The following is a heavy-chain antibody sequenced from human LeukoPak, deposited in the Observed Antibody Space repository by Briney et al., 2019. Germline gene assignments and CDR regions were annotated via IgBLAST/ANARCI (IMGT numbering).Heavy chain of an antibody. V-gene: IGHV3-7*01. CDR3: ARHVGISF. CDR1: GFTFSGAW. CDR2: IREDGTEK. J-gene: IGHJ4*02. Sequence: GGSLRLSCTASGFTFSGAWMTWVRQAPGKGLEWVANIREDGTEKNYVDSVKGRFTISRDNAKNSLFLQMSNLGDDDTAIYYCARHVGISFWGQGTLVTVSS. D-gene: IGHD7-27*01.